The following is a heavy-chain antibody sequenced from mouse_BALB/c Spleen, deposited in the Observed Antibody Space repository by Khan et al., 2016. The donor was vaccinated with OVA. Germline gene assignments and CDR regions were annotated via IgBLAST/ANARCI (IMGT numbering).Heavy chain of an antibody. CDR2: IWAGGST. Sequence: VKLQESGPGLVAPSQSLSITCTVTGFSLTSYAIHWIRQPPGKGLEWLGVIWAGGSTHYNSALMSRLSISKDNSKSQVFLKMNSLQTHDTAMYYCARNREPDYFDYWGQGTTLTVSS. CDR1: GFSLTSYA. J-gene: IGHJ2*01. V-gene: IGHV2-9*02. CDR3: ARNREPDYFDY.